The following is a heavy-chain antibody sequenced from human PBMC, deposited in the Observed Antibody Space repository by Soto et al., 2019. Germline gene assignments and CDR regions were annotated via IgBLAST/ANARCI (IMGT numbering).Heavy chain of an antibody. CDR3: TRANWYSEY. J-gene: IGHJ4*02. CDR1: GGSISGYY. CDR2: IYYNGNT. V-gene: IGHV4-59*01. D-gene: IGHD7-27*01. Sequence: SETLSLTCAVYGGSISGYYWSWIRQPSGKGLEWIGYIYYNGNTNYNPSLKSRVTMSVDTSKNQISLKLSSVTAADTAVYYCTRANWYSEYWGQGTLVTVSS.